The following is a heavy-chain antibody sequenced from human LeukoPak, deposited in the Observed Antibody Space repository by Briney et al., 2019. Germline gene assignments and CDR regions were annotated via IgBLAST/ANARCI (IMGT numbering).Heavy chain of an antibody. V-gene: IGHV4-59*12. CDR1: GGSISSYY. Sequence: PSETLSLTCTVSGGSISSYYWSWIRQPPGKGLEWIGYIYYSGSTNYNPSLKSRVTISVDTSKNQFSLKLSSVTAADTAVYYCARENYGHYFDYWGQGTLVTVSS. D-gene: IGHD1-7*01. CDR3: ARENYGHYFDY. J-gene: IGHJ4*02. CDR2: IYYSGST.